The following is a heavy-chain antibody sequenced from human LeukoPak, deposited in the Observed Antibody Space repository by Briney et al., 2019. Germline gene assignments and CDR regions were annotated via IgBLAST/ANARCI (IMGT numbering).Heavy chain of an antibody. V-gene: IGHV3-48*03. D-gene: IGHD6-19*01. J-gene: IGHJ4*02. Sequence: PGGSLRLSCAASGFTFSSYEMNWVRRAPGKGLEWVSYISSSGSTIYYADSVKGRFTISRDNAKNSLYLQMNSLRAEDTAVYYCARDFGIAVADDYFDYWGQGTLVTVSS. CDR3: ARDFGIAVADDYFDY. CDR2: ISSSGSTI. CDR1: GFTFSSYE.